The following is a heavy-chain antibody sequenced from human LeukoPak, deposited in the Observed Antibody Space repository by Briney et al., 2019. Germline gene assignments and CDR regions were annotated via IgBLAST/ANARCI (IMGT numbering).Heavy chain of an antibody. CDR2: IIPIFGTA. J-gene: IGHJ6*03. D-gene: IGHD5-24*01. CDR3: ARELGDGYNPCYYYYMDV. Sequence: SVKVSCKASGGTFSSYAISWVRQAPGQGLEWMGGIIPIFGTANYAQKFQGRVTITTDESTSTAYMELSSLRSEDTAVYYCARELGDGYNPCYYYYMDVWGKGTTVTVSS. V-gene: IGHV1-69*05. CDR1: GGTFSSYA.